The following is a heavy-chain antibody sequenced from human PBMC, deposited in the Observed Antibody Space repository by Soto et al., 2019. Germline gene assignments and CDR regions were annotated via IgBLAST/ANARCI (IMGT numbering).Heavy chain of an antibody. V-gene: IGHV6-1*01. J-gene: IGHJ4*01. D-gene: IGHD1-26*01. Sequence: SQTLSLTCAITGDSVSSNSAGWSWVRQSPSRGLEWLGRTYYRSKWYYEYAVSVRGRITINPDTSKNQYSLQLNSVTPEDTAVYFCETGAHYSGRIFDYSGPGTLVTVSS. CDR1: GDSVSSNSAG. CDR2: TYYRSKWYY. CDR3: ETGAHYSGRIFDY.